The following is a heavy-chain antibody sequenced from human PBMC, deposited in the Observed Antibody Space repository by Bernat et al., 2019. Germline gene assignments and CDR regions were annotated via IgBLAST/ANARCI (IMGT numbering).Heavy chain of an antibody. CDR2: MYNSGST. Sequence: QVQLQESGPGLVKPSQTLSLTCTVSGGSISSGGYYWSWIRQHPGEGLEWIGYMYNSGSTYYNPSLKSRLAISVDTSKNQFSLNLSSVTAADTAVYYCAAGESYHTFTRWGQGTLVTVSS. CDR3: AAGESYHTFTR. J-gene: IGHJ4*02. D-gene: IGHD1-26*01. V-gene: IGHV4-31*03. CDR1: GGSISSGGYY.